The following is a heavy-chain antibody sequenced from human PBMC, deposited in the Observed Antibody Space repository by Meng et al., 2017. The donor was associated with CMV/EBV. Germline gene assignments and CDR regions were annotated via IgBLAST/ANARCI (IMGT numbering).Heavy chain of an antibody. Sequence: SVKVSCKASGGTFSSYAISWVRQAPGQGLEWMGGIIPILGIANYAQKFQGRVTITADQSTSTAYMELSSLRSEDTAVYYGALGGMVPAAEYGMDVWGQGTTVTVSS. D-gene: IGHD2-2*01. J-gene: IGHJ6*02. V-gene: IGHV1-69*10. CDR2: IIPILGIA. CDR3: ALGGMVPAAEYGMDV. CDR1: GGTFSSYA.